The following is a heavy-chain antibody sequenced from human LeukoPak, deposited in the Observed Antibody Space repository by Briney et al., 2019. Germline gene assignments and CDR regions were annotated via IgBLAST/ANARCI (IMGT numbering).Heavy chain of an antibody. CDR2: INSDGSST. Sequence: GGSLRLSCAASGFSVNNNYLTWVRQAPGKGLEWVSRINSDGSSTSYADSVKGRFTISRDNAKNTLYLQMNSLRAEDTAVYYCARGVGYCSSTSCYWWFDPWGQGTLVTVSS. V-gene: IGHV3-74*01. CDR3: ARGVGYCSSTSCYWWFDP. D-gene: IGHD2-2*01. CDR1: GFSVNNNY. J-gene: IGHJ5*02.